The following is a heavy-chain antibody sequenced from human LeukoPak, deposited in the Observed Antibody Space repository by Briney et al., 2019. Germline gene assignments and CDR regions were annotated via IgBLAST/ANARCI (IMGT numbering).Heavy chain of an antibody. J-gene: IGHJ6*02. Sequence: ASETLSLTCTVSGGSISSYYWSWIRQPPGKGLEWIGYIYYSGSTNYNPSLKSRVTISVDTSKNQFSLKLSSVTAEDTAVYYCARDRAESYSGYDYYYYYGMDVWGQGTTVTVSS. CDR1: GGSISSYY. CDR2: IYYSGST. V-gene: IGHV4-59*01. D-gene: IGHD5-12*01. CDR3: ARDRAESYSGYDYYYYYGMDV.